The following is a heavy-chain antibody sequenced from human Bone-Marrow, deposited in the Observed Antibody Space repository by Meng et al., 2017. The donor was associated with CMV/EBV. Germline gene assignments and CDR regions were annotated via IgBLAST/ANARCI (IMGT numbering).Heavy chain of an antibody. Sequence: ASGFTFSSYAMSWVRQAPGKGLEWVSTISGSGGSTYYADSVKGRFTISRDNSENTLFLQMNSLRADDTAVYYCAKMSGVGGYSSPDYWGQGTLVTVSS. V-gene: IGHV3-23*01. CDR2: ISGSGGST. CDR3: AKMSGVGGYSSPDY. D-gene: IGHD5-12*01. J-gene: IGHJ4*02. CDR1: GFTFSSYA.